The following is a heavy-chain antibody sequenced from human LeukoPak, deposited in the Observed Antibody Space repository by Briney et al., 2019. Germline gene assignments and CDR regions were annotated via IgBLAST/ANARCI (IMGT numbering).Heavy chain of an antibody. CDR3: ARPQPYSSSWYYFDY. V-gene: IGHV4-39*01. CDR2: IYYSGST. J-gene: IGHJ4*02. Sequence: SETLSLTCTVSGGSISSSSYYWGWIRQPPGKGLEWIGSIYYSGSTHYNPSLKSRVTISVDTSKNQFSLKLSSVTAADTAVYYCARPQPYSSSWYYFDYWGQGTLVTVSS. D-gene: IGHD6-13*01. CDR1: GGSISSSSYY.